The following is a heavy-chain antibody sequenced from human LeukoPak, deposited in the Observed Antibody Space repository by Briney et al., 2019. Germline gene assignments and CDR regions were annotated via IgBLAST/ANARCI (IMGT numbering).Heavy chain of an antibody. V-gene: IGHV3-23*01. J-gene: IGHJ6*02. Sequence: GGSLRLSCAASGFTFSDAWMSWVRRAPGKGLEWVSAISGSGGSTYYADSVKGRFTISRDNSKNTLYLQMNSLRAEDTAVYYCAKVKTKYYGMDVWGQGTTVTVSS. CDR3: AKVKTKYYGMDV. CDR1: GFTFSDA. CDR2: ISGSGGST. D-gene: IGHD2-8*01.